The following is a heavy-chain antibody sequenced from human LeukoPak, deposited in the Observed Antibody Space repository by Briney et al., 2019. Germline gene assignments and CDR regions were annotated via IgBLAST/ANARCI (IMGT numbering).Heavy chain of an antibody. Sequence: GRSLRLSCAASGFTFSSYAMHWVRQAPGKGLEWVAVISYDGSNEYYADSVKGRFTISRDNSKNTLYLQMNSLRAEDTAVYYCARDLEGGYDILTPPFDYWGQGTLVTVSS. CDR1: GFTFSSYA. CDR3: ARDLEGGYDILTPPFDY. CDR2: ISYDGSNE. V-gene: IGHV3-30-3*01. J-gene: IGHJ4*02. D-gene: IGHD3-9*01.